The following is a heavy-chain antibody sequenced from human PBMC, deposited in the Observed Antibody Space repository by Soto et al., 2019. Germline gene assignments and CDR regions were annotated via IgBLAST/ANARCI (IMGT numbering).Heavy chain of an antibody. CDR2: ISPYNDYT. Sequence: ASVKVSCKASGYTFIRYGITWVRQAPGQGLEWVGWISPYNDYTEYAQKFHGRVTMTTDTSTSTAYMELRSLRSDDTAVYYCARSGCSGGSCYSYYFDYWGQGTLVTVSS. CDR1: GYTFIRYG. J-gene: IGHJ4*02. CDR3: ARSGCSGGSCYSYYFDY. D-gene: IGHD2-15*01. V-gene: IGHV1-18*01.